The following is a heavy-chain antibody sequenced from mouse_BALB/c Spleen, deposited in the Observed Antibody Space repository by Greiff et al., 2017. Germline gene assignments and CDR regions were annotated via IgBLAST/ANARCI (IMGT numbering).Heavy chain of an antibody. V-gene: IGHV5-17*02. CDR1: GFTFSSFG. CDR2: ISSGSSTI. D-gene: IGHD1-1*01. CDR3: ARSFITTVVGYCDY. Sequence: EVMVVESGGGLVQPGGSRKLSCAASGFTFSSFGMHWVRQAPEKGLEWVAYISSGSSTIYYADTVKGRFTISRDNPKNTLFLQMTSLRSEDTAMYYCARSFITTVVGYCDYWGQGTTLTVSS. J-gene: IGHJ2*01.